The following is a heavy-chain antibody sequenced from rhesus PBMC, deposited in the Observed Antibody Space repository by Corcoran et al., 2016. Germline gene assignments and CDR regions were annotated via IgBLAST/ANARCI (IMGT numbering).Heavy chain of an antibody. D-gene: IGHD5-36*01. CDR1: GGAISGYYS. CDR2: IDGNSAST. CDR3: ARDRGEIATVTGYFDY. Sequence: QVKLQQWGEGLVKPSETLSLTCAVYGGAISGYYSWSWIRKAPGKGLAWSGNIDGNSASTNYRPSLKNRVTLSNDTSKNQFSLQLSSVTASDTAVYYCARDRGEIATVTGYFDYWGQGVLVTVSS. V-gene: IGHV4-73*01. J-gene: IGHJ4*01.